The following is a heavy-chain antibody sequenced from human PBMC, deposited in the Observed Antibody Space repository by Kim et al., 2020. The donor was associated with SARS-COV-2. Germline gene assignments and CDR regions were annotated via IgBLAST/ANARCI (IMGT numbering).Heavy chain of an antibody. CDR2: IIPILGIA. CDR3: ARDRNTMVRGVYNRYYYYGMDV. D-gene: IGHD3-10*01. J-gene: IGHJ6*02. Sequence: SVKVSCKASGGTFSSYAISWVRQAPGQGLEWMGRIIPILGIANYAQKFQGRVTITADKSTSTAYMELSSLRSEDTAVYYCARDRNTMVRGVYNRYYYYGMDVWGQGTTVTVSS. V-gene: IGHV1-69*04. CDR1: GGTFSSYA.